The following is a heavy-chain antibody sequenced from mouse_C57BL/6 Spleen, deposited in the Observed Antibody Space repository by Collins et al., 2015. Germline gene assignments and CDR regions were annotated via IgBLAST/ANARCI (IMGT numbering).Heavy chain of an antibody. J-gene: IGHJ3*01. CDR1: GFTFSNYW. D-gene: IGHD2-4*01. V-gene: IGHV6-6*02. CDR2: IRLKSNNYAT. Sequence: EVKLEESGGGLVQPGGSMKLSCVASGFTFSNYWMNWVRQSPEKGLEWVAEIRLKSNNYATHYAESVKGRFTISRDDSKSSVYLQMNNLRAEDTGIYYCTRQSTMITTGFAYWGQGTLVTVSA. CDR3: TRQSTMITTGFAY.